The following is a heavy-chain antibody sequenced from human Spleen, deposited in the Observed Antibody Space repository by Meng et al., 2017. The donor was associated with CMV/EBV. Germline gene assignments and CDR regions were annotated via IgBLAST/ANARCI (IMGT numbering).Heavy chain of an antibody. J-gene: IGHJ6*02. CDR2: IRSKAYGGTT. CDR3: AKDCRQGGYYYYGFDV. V-gene: IGHV3-49*04. D-gene: IGHD3-16*01. CDR1: GFTFGDYL. Sequence: GESLKISCTASGFTFGDYLMSWVRQAPGKGLEWVGFIRSKAYGGTTEYAASVKGRFTISRDNSKNTLYLQMTSLRVEDTAIYYCAKDCRQGGYYYYGFDVWGQGTTVTVSS.